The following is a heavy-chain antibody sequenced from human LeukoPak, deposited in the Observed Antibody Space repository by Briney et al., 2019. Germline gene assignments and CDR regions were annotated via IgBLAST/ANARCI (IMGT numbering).Heavy chain of an antibody. CDR1: GGSISSSNW. J-gene: IGHJ5*02. CDR3: TRSSGYYYGWFDP. Sequence: PSETLSLTCAVSGGSISSSNWWSWVRQPPGKGLEWIGEIYHSGNTNYNPSLKSRVTISVDKSKNQFSLKLSSVTAADTAVYYCTRSSGYYYGWFDPWGQGTLVTVSS. V-gene: IGHV4-4*02. CDR2: IYHSGNT. D-gene: IGHD3-22*01.